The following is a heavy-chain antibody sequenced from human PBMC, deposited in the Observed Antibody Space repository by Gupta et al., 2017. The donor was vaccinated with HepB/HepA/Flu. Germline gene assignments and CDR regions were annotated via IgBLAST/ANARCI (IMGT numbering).Heavy chain of an antibody. CDR2: INHSGST. CDR3: ARDNRLFRTMIGGNWFDP. D-gene: IGHD3-10*01. Sequence: QVQLQQWGAGLLKPSETLSLTCAVYGGSFSGYYWSWIRQPPGKGLEWIGEINHSGSTNYNPSLKSRVTISVDTSKNQFSLKLSSVTAADTAVYYCARDNRLFRTMIGGNWFDPWGQGTLVTVSS. J-gene: IGHJ5*02. V-gene: IGHV4-34*01. CDR1: GGSFSGYY.